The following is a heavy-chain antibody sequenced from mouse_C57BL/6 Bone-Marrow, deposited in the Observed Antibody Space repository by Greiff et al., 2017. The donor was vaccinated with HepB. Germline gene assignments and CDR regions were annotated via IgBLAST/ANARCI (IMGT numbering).Heavy chain of an antibody. Sequence: EVQLVESGGGLVQPGGSLSLSCAASGFTFTDYYMSWVRQPPGKALEWLGFIRNKANGYTTEYSASVKGRFTISRDNSQSILYLQMNALRAEDSATYYYARYGPAGTFYYTMDYWGQGTSVTVSS. CDR3: ARYGPAGTFYYTMDY. CDR2: IRNKANGYTT. V-gene: IGHV7-3*01. CDR1: GFTFTDYY. J-gene: IGHJ4*01. D-gene: IGHD4-1*01.